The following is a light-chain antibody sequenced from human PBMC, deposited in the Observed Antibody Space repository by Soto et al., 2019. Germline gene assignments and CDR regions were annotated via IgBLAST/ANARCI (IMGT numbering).Light chain of an antibody. Sequence: EIVLTQSPSTMSLSPGERATLSCRASQGLTSNFLAWYQQKPGQAPSLLIYGASNRATGVPDRFSGGGSGTDFTLTISRLEPEDFAVYFCQQYVTAPRTFGQGTKADVK. V-gene: IGKV3-20*01. CDR1: QGLTSNF. CDR2: GAS. CDR3: QQYVTAPRT. J-gene: IGKJ1*01.